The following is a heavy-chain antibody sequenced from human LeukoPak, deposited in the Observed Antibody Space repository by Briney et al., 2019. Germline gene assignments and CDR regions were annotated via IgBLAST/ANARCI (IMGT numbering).Heavy chain of an antibody. V-gene: IGHV4-39*01. CDR3: ASQYNGYSNYPYYFDF. J-gene: IGHJ4*02. CDR1: GGSISSISYY. D-gene: IGHD4-11*01. Sequence: PSETLSLTCTVSGGSISSISYYWAWVRQPPGKGLEWIGSIYYSGSADHNPSLKSRVTISVDTSKNQFSLTLSSLTAADTAVYYCASQYNGYSNYPYYFDFWGQGTLVTVSS. CDR2: IYYSGSA.